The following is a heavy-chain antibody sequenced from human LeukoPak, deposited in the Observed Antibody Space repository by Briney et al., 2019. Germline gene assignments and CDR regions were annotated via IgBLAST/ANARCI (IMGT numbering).Heavy chain of an antibody. J-gene: IGHJ4*02. CDR1: GFTFSSYA. CDR2: ISYDGSNK. CDR3: ARADALWYYDSSGCQGVFDY. V-gene: IGHV3-30-3*01. D-gene: IGHD3-22*01. Sequence: GGSLRLSCAASGFTFSSYAMHWVRQAPGKGLEWVAVISYDGSNKYYADSVKGRFTISRDNSKNTLYLQMNSLRAEDTAVYYCARADALWYYDSSGCQGVFDYWGQGTLVTVSS.